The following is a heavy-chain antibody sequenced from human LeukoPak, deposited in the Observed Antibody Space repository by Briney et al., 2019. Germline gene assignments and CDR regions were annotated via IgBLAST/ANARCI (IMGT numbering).Heavy chain of an antibody. Sequence: PGGSLRLSCAASGFTFSSYAMNWVRQAPGKGLEWVSTISGSGGSTYYADSVKGRFTISRDNSKNTLYLQMNSLRAEDTALYYCGRGFYQLLRGALFDYWGQGTLVTVSS. CDR1: GFTFSSYA. D-gene: IGHD2-2*01. J-gene: IGHJ4*02. CDR3: GRGFYQLLRGALFDY. V-gene: IGHV3-23*01. CDR2: ISGSGGST.